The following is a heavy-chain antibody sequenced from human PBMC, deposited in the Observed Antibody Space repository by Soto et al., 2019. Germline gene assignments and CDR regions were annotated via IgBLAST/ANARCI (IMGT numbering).Heavy chain of an antibody. Sequence: SETLSLTCTVSGGSISSGGYYWSWIRQHPGKGLEWIGYIYYSGSTYYNPSLKSRVTISVDTSKNQFSLKLSSVTAADTAVYYCASGLSGSYWPDAFDIWGQGTMVTVS. D-gene: IGHD1-26*01. CDR1: GGSISSGGYY. CDR3: ASGLSGSYWPDAFDI. V-gene: IGHV4-31*03. CDR2: IYYSGST. J-gene: IGHJ3*02.